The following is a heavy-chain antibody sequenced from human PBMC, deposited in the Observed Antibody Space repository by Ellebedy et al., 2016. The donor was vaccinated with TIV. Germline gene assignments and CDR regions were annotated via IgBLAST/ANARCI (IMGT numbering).Heavy chain of an antibody. CDR1: GDSISNYY. V-gene: IGHV4-4*07. CDR2: IHTSGIT. J-gene: IGHJ4*02. D-gene: IGHD6-13*01. Sequence: SETLSLTXTVSGDSISNYYWNWIRKPAGRGLEWIGRIHTSGITSYNPSLKSRVTVSIDTSKNQFSLKLSSVTAADTAVYYCARDPFNSSFDYWGQGTLVTVSS. CDR3: ARDPFNSSFDY.